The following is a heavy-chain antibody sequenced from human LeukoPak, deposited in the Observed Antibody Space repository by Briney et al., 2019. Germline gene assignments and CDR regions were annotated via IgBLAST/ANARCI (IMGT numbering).Heavy chain of an antibody. CDR3: ARLLSAWSNFDY. J-gene: IGHJ4*02. V-gene: IGHV5-51*01. Sequence: ASVKVSCKASGYTFTSYWIGWVRQMPGKGLEWMGIIYPGDSDTRYSPSFQGQVTISADKSISTAYLQWSSLKASDTAMYYCARLLSAWSNFDYWGQGTLVTVSS. D-gene: IGHD2-15*01. CDR1: GYTFTSYW. CDR2: IYPGDSDT.